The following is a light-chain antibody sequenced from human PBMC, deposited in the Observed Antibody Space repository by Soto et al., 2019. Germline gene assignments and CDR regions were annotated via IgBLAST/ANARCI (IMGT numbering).Light chain of an antibody. V-gene: IGKV3-20*01. J-gene: IGKJ5*01. CDR2: GAS. Sequence: EMVLTQSPGTLSLSPGERATLSCRASQSVSNNYLAWYQQKPGQAPRRLIYGASSRATGIPDRFSGSGSGTDFTLTISRLEPEDFAVYYCQQYSTSPTFGEGTRLEI. CDR1: QSVSNNY. CDR3: QQYSTSPT.